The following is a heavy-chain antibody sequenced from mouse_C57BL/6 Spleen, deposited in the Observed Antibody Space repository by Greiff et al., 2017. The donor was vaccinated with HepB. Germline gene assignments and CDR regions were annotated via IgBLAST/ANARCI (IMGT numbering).Heavy chain of an antibody. CDR1: GFNIKDDY. CDR2: IDPENGDT. CDR3: TTDLLPPY. Sequence: VQLQQSGAELVRPGASVKLSCTASGFNIKDDYMHWVKQRPEQGLEWIGWIDPENGDTEYASKFQGKATITADTSSNTAYLQLSSLTSEDTAVYYCTTDLLPPYWGQGTLVTVSA. D-gene: IGHD2-10*01. V-gene: IGHV14-4*01. J-gene: IGHJ3*01.